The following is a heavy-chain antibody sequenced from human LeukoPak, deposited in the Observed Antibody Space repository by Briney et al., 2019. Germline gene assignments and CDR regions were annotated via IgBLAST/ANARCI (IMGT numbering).Heavy chain of an antibody. CDR1: DDSFSSHY. Sequence: SETLSLTCAVSDDSFSSHYWTWIRQPPGKGLEWIGYISYIGSTNYNPSLKSRVTISMDTSKNQFSLKLTSVTAAATAVYYCARDLVTVTKGFDIWGQGTMVSVSS. J-gene: IGHJ3*02. D-gene: IGHD4-17*01. CDR3: ARDLVTVTKGFDI. CDR2: ISYIGST. V-gene: IGHV4-59*11.